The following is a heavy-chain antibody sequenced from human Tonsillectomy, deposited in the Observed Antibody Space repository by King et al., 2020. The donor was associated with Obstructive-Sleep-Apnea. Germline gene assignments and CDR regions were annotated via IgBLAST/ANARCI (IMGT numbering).Heavy chain of an antibody. V-gene: IGHV1-8*01. Sequence: QLVQSGAEVKKPGASVKVSCKASGYTFTSYDINWVRQATGQGLEWMGWMNPNSGNTGYAQKFQGRVTMTRNTSISTAYMELSSLRSEDTAVYYCVLGYCSSTSCYAFFQHWGQGTLVTVSS. CDR3: VLGYCSSTSCYAFFQH. D-gene: IGHD2-2*01. CDR2: MNPNSGNT. J-gene: IGHJ1*01. CDR1: GYTFTSYD.